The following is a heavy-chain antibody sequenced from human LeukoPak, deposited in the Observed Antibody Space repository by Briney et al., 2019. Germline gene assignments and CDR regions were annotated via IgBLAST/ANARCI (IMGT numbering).Heavy chain of an antibody. Sequence: ASVKVSCKVSGYTLTELSMHWVRQAPGKGLEWMGGFDPEYGKTIYAQKFQGRVTMTEDTSTDTASMELSSLRSEDTAVYYCAGGAAGQDCGGDCSLDYWGQGTLVTVSS. CDR2: FDPEYGKT. CDR1: GYTLTELS. J-gene: IGHJ4*02. D-gene: IGHD2-21*02. CDR3: AGGAAGQDCGGDCSLDY. V-gene: IGHV1-24*01.